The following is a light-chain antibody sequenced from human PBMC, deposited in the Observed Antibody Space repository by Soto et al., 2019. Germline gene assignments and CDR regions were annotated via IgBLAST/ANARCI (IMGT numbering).Light chain of an antibody. J-gene: IGKJ1*01. CDR3: QQYNDLPRT. CDR1: QTVRSN. Sequence: EVVMTQSPVTLSLYQGDRVTLSCRASQTVRSNLVWYQQKPGQAPRVLIHGASTRATGIPDRFSGSGSGTDFTLTISSLLSEDFAVYYCQQYNDLPRTFGQGTKVDIK. CDR2: GAS. V-gene: IGKV3-15*01.